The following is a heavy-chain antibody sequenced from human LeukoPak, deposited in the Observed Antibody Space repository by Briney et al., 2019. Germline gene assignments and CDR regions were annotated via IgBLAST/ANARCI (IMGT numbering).Heavy chain of an antibody. CDR2: IYYSGST. CDR3: ARGRFLEWLPYFDY. D-gene: IGHD3-3*01. J-gene: IGHJ4*02. CDR1: GGSIISYY. V-gene: IGHV4-59*01. Sequence: PSETLSLTCTVSGGSIISYYWSWIRQPPGKGLEWIGYIYYSGSTNYNPSLKSRVTISVDTSKNQFSLKLSSVTAADTAVYYCARGRFLEWLPYFDYWGQGTLVTVSS.